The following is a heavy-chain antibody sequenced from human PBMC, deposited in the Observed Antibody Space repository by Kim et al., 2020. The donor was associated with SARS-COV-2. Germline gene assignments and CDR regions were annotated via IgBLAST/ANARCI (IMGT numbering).Heavy chain of an antibody. CDR2: INRDGSST. Sequence: GGSLRLSCAASGFTFSSYWMHWVRQAPGKGLVWVSYINRDGSSTSYADSVKGRFTISRDNAKNTLYLQMNSLRAEDTAVYYCASPSSGGEQSLVPYFDYWGQEALVTVSS. D-gene: IGHD6-19*01. CDR3: ASPSSGGEQSLVPYFDY. CDR1: GFTFSSYW. J-gene: IGHJ4*02. V-gene: IGHV3-74*01.